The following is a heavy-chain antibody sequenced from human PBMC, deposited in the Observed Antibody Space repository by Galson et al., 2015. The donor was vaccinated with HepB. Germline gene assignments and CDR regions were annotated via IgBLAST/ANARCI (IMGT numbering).Heavy chain of an antibody. J-gene: IGHJ2*01. CDR3: VRPRGEGAGDHQNWYFDL. D-gene: IGHD4-17*01. Sequence: SLRLSCAASGFSFNYFPMYWVRQAPGKGLERVAVISYTGRYTNYADFGKGRFTISRDNSKNALYLQMNSLRVEDTALYYCVRPRGEGAGDHQNWYFDLWGRGTLVTVSS. V-gene: IGHV3-30*04. CDR1: GFSFNYFP. CDR2: ISYTGRYT.